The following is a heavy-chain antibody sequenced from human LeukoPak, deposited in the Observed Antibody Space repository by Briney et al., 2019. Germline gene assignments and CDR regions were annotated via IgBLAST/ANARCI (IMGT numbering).Heavy chain of an antibody. CDR2: ISSNGGST. CDR3: VKGFPHYYDSSGFGAFDV. CDR1: GFTFSFYA. Sequence: PGGSLRLSCSASGFTFSFYAMGWVRQATGKGLEYVSAISSNGGSTYYADSVKGRFTISRDNSKNTLYLQMSSLRADDTAVYHCVKGFPHYYDSSGFGAFDVWGQGTIVTVSS. V-gene: IGHV3-64D*09. J-gene: IGHJ3*01. D-gene: IGHD3-22*01.